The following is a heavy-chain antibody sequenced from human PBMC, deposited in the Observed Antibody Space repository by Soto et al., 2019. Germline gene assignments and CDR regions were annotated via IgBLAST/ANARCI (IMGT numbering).Heavy chain of an antibody. CDR2: ISGSGGST. Sequence: GGSLRLSCAASGFTFSSYAMSWVRQAPGKGLEWVSAISGSGGSTYYADSVKGRFTISRDNSKNTLYLQMNSLRAEDTAVYYCAKELVVAATDPAQQPGYFQHWGQGTLVTVSS. D-gene: IGHD2-15*01. J-gene: IGHJ1*01. V-gene: IGHV3-23*01. CDR1: GFTFSSYA. CDR3: AKELVVAATDPAQQPGYFQH.